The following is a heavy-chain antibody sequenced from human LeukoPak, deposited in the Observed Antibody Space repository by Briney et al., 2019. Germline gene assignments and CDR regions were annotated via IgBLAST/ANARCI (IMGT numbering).Heavy chain of an antibody. V-gene: IGHV1-2*02. Sequence: ASVKVSCKASGYTFTGYYMHWVRQAPGQGLEWMGWINPNSGGTNYAQKFKGRVTMTRDTSISTAYMELSRLRSDDTAVYYCARVKRGVVVVAATYYFDYWGQGTLVTVSS. J-gene: IGHJ4*02. CDR1: GYTFTGYY. CDR3: ARVKRGVVVVAATYYFDY. D-gene: IGHD2-15*01. CDR2: INPNSGGT.